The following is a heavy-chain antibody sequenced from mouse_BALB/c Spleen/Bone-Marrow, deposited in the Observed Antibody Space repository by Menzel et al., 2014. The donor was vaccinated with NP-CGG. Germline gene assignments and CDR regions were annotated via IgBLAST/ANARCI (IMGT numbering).Heavy chain of an antibody. CDR1: GFTFSSYT. CDR3: TRDDYDGAWFAY. D-gene: IGHD2-4*01. CDR2: TSSGGSYT. V-gene: IGHV5-6-4*01. J-gene: IGHJ3*01. Sequence: VESGGGLVEPGGSLKLSCAASGFTFSSYTMSWVRQTPEKRLEWVATTSSGGSYTYYPDSVKGRFTISRDNAKNTLYLRMSSLKSEDTAMYYCTRDDYDGAWFAYWGQGTLVTVSA.